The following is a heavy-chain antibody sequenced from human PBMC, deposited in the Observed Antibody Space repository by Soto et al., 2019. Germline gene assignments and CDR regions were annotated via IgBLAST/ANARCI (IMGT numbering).Heavy chain of an antibody. Sequence: GASVKVSCKASGYTFTSYYMNWVRQAPGQGLEWMGWISAYNGNTNYAQKLQGRVTMTTDTSTSTAYMELRSLRSDDTAVYYCARQGSIVVVVAASSDAFDTWGQGTMVTVSS. V-gene: IGHV1-18*04. J-gene: IGHJ3*02. CDR3: ARQGSIVVVVAASSDAFDT. CDR1: GYTFTSYY. CDR2: ISAYNGNT. D-gene: IGHD2-15*01.